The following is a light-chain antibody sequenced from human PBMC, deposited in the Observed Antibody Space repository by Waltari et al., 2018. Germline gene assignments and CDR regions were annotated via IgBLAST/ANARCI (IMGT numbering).Light chain of an antibody. J-gene: IGKJ1*01. Sequence: EIVLTQSPGTLSSSPGERVTLSCRASQSVTRTLAWYQQKPGHAPRLLIYDASTRATGIPDSFSGSWSGTDFSLTLSSLEPVDFAVYYCQKYGTLPATFGQGTNVEIK. CDR3: QKYGTLPAT. CDR1: QSVTRT. V-gene: IGKV3-20*01. CDR2: DAS.